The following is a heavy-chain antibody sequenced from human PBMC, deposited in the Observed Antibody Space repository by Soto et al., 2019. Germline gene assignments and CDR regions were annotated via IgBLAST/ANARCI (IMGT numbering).Heavy chain of an antibody. CDR3: ARHLEYTGYDLAYIDY. CDR1: GGPISGYY. CDR2: IYYSGST. Sequence: SETLSLTCTVSGGPISGYYWSWIRQPPGRGLEWIGYIYYSGSTNYNPSLKRRVTISVDTSENQFSLNLKSVSAADTAVYYCARHLEYTGYDLAYIDYWGQGTLVTVS. J-gene: IGHJ4*02. V-gene: IGHV4-59*08. D-gene: IGHD5-12*01.